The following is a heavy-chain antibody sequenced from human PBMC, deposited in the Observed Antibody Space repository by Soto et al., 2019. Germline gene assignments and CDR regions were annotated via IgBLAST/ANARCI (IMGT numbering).Heavy chain of an antibody. D-gene: IGHD3-9*01. CDR1: GYTFTSYG. CDR3: ARAPSVKAFVDFDWLSTRYYYYKDV. CDR2: MNPNSGNT. J-gene: IGHJ6*03. Sequence: RASVKVSCKASGYTFTSYGINWVRQATGQGLEWMGWMNPNSGNTGYAQKFQGRVTMTRNTSISTAYMELSSLRSEDTAVYYCARAPSVKAFVDFDWLSTRYYYYKDVWGKGTTVTVSS. V-gene: IGHV1-8*02.